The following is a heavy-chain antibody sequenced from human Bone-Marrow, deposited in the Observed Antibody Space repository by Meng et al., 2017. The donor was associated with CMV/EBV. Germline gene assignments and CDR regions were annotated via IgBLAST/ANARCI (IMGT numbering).Heavy chain of an antibody. Sequence: ASVKVSCKASGYTFTSYDINWVRQATGQGLEWMGWMNPNSGDTGYAQNFQGRVTMTRNTSISTAYMELSSLRSDDTAVYYCARFPPLYSSSSGRVYWGQGALVPVSS. CDR1: GYTFTSYD. J-gene: IGHJ4*02. CDR2: MNPNSGDT. V-gene: IGHV1-8*01. D-gene: IGHD6-6*01. CDR3: ARFPPLYSSSSGRVY.